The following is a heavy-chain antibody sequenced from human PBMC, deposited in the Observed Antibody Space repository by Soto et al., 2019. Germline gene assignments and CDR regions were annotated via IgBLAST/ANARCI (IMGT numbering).Heavy chain of an antibody. J-gene: IGHJ5*02. Sequence: GASVKVSCKASGYTFTSYGISWVRQAPGQGLEWMGWISAYNGNTNYAQKLQGRVTMTTDTSTSTAYMELRSLRSDDTAVYYCARVVKQWLVLRSWFDPWGQGTLVTVSS. CDR1: GYTFTSYG. CDR2: ISAYNGNT. CDR3: ARVVKQWLVLRSWFDP. D-gene: IGHD6-19*01. V-gene: IGHV1-18*01.